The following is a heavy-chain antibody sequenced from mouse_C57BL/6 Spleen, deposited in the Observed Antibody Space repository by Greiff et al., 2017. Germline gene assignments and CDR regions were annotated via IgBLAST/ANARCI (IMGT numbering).Heavy chain of an antibody. D-gene: IGHD1-1*01. J-gene: IGHJ2*01. Sequence: EVQLQESGPGLVKPSQSLSLTCSVTGYSIPSGYYWNWIRQFPGNKLEWMGYISYDGSNNYNPSLKNRISITRDTSKNQFFLKLNSVTTEDTATYYCARGGITTVVANFDYWGQGTTLTVSS. V-gene: IGHV3-6*01. CDR3: ARGGITTVVANFDY. CDR1: GYSIPSGYY. CDR2: ISYDGSN.